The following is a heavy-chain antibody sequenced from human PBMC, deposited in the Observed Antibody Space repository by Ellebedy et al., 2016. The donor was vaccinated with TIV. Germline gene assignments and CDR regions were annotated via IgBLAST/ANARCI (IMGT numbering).Heavy chain of an antibody. Sequence: GGSLRLXXTGFGFTFSDHSLSWVRQAPGRGLEWVSYIPSGGGDIFYADSVKGRFVISRDNAKDSLYLQMNILRAEDTALYFCGTGRHYLGSWGQGALVTVSS. CDR3: GTGRHYLGS. V-gene: IGHV3-11*01. J-gene: IGHJ5*02. CDR2: IPSGGGDI. CDR1: GFTFSDHS. D-gene: IGHD1-1*01.